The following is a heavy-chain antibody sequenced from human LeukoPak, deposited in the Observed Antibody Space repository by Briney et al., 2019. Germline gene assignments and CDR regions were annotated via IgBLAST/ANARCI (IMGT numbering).Heavy chain of an antibody. CDR1: GFTFSSYS. J-gene: IGHJ6*02. D-gene: IGHD5-18*01. CDR3: AREDTAMVIPRVGYYYGMDV. Sequence: PGGSLRLSCAASGFTFSSYSMNWVRQAPGKGLEWVSSISSSSSYIYYADSVKGRFTISRDNAKNSLYLQMNSLRAEDTAVYYCAREDTAMVIPRVGYYYGMDVWGQGTTVTVSS. V-gene: IGHV3-21*01. CDR2: ISSSSSYI.